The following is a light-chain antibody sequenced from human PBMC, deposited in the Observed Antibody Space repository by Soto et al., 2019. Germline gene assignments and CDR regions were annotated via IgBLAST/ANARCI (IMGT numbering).Light chain of an antibody. CDR3: QHYNNWPPWT. CDR2: GAS. CDR1: QSVRSN. Sequence: EIVMTQSPATLSVSPGERATLSCRASQSVRSNLAWYQQKPGQAPRLLIYGASTRASGVPVRFSGIGSGTEFTLTISSLQSEDFAVYYCQHYNNWPPWTFGQGTKVEIK. V-gene: IGKV3-15*01. J-gene: IGKJ1*01.